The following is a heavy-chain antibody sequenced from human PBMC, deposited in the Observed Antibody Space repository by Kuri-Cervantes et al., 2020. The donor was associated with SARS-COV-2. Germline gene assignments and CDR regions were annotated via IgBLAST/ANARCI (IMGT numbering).Heavy chain of an antibody. V-gene: IGHV1-69*06. J-gene: IGHJ6*02. Sequence: SVKVSCKASGGTFSSYAISWVRQAPGQGLEWVGGIIPIFGTANYAQKIQGIVTITADTSTNPAYMELSSLRYENTDVYYFARDRGEQWLVSHYYYYGLEIWGQGTTVTVSS. CDR3: ARDRGEQWLVSHYYYYGLEI. CDR2: IIPIFGTA. D-gene: IGHD6-19*01. CDR1: GGTFSSYA.